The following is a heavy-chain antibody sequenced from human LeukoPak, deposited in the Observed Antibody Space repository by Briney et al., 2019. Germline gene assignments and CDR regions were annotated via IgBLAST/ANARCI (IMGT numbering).Heavy chain of an antibody. J-gene: IGHJ4*02. CDR1: GYSFTNYW. D-gene: IGHD6-13*01. CDR3: ARRLGSSSWSFDY. Sequence: PGESLKISCKGSGYSFTNYWIGWMRQMPGKGLEWMGVIYPGDSDTRYSPSFQGQVTISADKSISTAYLQWSSLKASDTAMYYCARRLGSSSWSFDYWGQGTLVTVSS. CDR2: IYPGDSDT. V-gene: IGHV5-51*01.